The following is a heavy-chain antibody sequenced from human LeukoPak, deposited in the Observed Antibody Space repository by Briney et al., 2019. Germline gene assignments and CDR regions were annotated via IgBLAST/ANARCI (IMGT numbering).Heavy chain of an antibody. J-gene: IGHJ4*02. CDR2: IYSGGST. V-gene: IGHV3-66*01. Sequence: PGGSLRLSCAASGFTVSSNYMSWVRQAPGKGLEWVSVIYSGGSTYYADSVKGRFTISRDNSKNTLYLQMISLRAEDTAVYYCARDRGAAAIFDYWGQGTLVTVSS. D-gene: IGHD6-13*01. CDR3: ARDRGAAAIFDY. CDR1: GFTVSSNY.